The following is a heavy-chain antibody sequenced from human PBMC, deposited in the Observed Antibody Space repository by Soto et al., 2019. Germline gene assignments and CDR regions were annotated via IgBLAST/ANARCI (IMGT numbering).Heavy chain of an antibody. J-gene: IGHJ6*02. D-gene: IGHD1-26*01. Sequence: QVQLVESGGGVVQPGRSLRLSCAASGFTFSSYGMHWVRQAPGKGLEWVAVISYDGSNKYYADSVKGRFTISRDNSKNTLYLQMNSLRAEDTAVYYCAKEGVGATARFTYYYYGMDVWGQGTTVTVSS. CDR1: GFTFSSYG. CDR3: AKEGVGATARFTYYYYGMDV. V-gene: IGHV3-30*18. CDR2: ISYDGSNK.